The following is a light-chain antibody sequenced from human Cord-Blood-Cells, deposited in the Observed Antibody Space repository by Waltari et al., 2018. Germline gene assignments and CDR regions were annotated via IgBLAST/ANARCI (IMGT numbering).Light chain of an antibody. CDR1: SLRSYY. J-gene: IGLJ3*02. V-gene: IGLV3-19*01. Sequence: SSELTQDPAVSVALGQTVRITCQGDSLRSYYASWYQQMPGQAPVLVIYGKNNRPSGIPDRFSGSSSGNTASLTITGAQAEDEADYYCNSRDSSGNRVFGGGTKLTVL. CDR2: GKN. CDR3: NSRDSSGNRV.